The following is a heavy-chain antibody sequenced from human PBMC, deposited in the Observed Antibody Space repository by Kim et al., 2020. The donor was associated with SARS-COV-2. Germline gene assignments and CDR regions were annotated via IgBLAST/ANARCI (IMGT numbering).Heavy chain of an antibody. CDR1: GFTFSSYA. V-gene: IGHV3-30-3*01. D-gene: IGHD6-6*01. J-gene: IGHJ3*02. CDR2: ISYDGSNK. Sequence: GGSLRLSCAASGFTFSSYAMHWVRQAPGKGLEWVAVISYDGSNKYYADSVKGRFTISRDNSKNTLYLQMNSLRAEDTAVYYCARDTGRSSSYAFDIWGQGTMVTVSS. CDR3: ARDTGRSSSYAFDI.